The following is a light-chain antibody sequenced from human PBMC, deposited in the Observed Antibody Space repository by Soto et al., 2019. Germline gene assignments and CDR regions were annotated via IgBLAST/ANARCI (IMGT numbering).Light chain of an antibody. CDR2: EAS. Sequence: DIQMTEYTSTLSASVGDRGTSACRASQSISSWLAWYQQKPGKAPNLLIYEASSLESGVPSRFSGSGSGTEFSLTISSLQPDDFATYYCQQYNSAWRFGQGTKVDIK. V-gene: IGKV1-5*03. CDR1: QSISSW. CDR3: QQYNSAWR. J-gene: IGKJ1*01.